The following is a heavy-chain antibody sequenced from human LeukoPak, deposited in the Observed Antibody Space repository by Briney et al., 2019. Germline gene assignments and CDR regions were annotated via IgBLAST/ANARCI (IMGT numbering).Heavy chain of an antibody. CDR3: ARVRNGWSIAARPGSYFDY. V-gene: IGHV4-34*01. CDR2: INHSGST. CDR1: GGSFSGYY. D-gene: IGHD6-6*01. J-gene: IGHJ4*02. Sequence: PSETLSLTCAVYGGSFSGYYWSWIRQPPGKGLEWIGGINHSGSTNYNPSLKSRVTISVDTSKNQFSLKLSSVTAADTAVYYCARVRNGWSIAARPGSYFDYWGQGTLVTVSS.